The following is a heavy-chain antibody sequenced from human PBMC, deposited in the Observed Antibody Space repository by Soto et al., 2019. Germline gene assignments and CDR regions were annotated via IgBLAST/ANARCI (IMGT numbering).Heavy chain of an antibody. CDR2: IYHSGST. Sequence: SETLSLTCAVSGGSISSGGYSWSWIRQPPGKGLEWIGYIYHSGSTYYNPSLKSRVTISVDRSKNQFSLKLSSVTAADTAVYYCARAYGSGKNDAFDNWGQETMVTVAS. J-gene: IGHJ3*02. V-gene: IGHV4-30-2*01. CDR1: GGSISSGGYS. D-gene: IGHD3-10*01. CDR3: ARAYGSGKNDAFDN.